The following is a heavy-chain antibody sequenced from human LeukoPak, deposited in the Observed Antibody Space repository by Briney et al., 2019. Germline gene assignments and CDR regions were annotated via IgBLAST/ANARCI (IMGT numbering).Heavy chain of an antibody. CDR3: ARELVDYGDYDPYFDY. CDR1: GGSFSGYY. CDR2: INHSGST. Sequence: PSETLSLTCAVYGGSFSGYYWSWIRQPPGKGLEWIGEINHSGSTNYNPSLKSRVTISVDTSKNQFSLKLSSVTAADTAVYYCARELVDYGDYDPYFDYWGQGTLVTVSS. J-gene: IGHJ4*02. D-gene: IGHD4-17*01. V-gene: IGHV4-34*01.